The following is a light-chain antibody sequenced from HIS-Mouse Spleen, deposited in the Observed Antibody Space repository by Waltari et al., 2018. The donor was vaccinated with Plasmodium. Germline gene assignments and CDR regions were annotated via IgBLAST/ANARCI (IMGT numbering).Light chain of an antibody. J-gene: IGKJ1*01. Sequence: DIQMTPSPSSMSASVGDRVTITCRASQSIRSYLNWYQQKPGKAPKLLIYAASSLQSGVPSRFSGSGSGTDFTLTISSLQPEDFATYYCQQANSFPWTFGQGTKVEIK. CDR1: QSIRSY. CDR2: AAS. CDR3: QQANSFPWT. V-gene: IGKV1-39*01.